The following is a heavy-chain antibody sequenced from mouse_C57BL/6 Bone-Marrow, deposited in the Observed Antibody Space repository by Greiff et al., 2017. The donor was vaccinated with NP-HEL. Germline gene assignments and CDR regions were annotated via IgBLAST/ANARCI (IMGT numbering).Heavy chain of an antibody. J-gene: IGHJ2*01. V-gene: IGHV1-69*01. CDR1: GYTFTSYW. CDR3: ARDDYDLDY. CDR2: IDPSDSYT. Sequence: QVQLQQPGAELVMPGASVKLSCKASGYTFTSYWMHWVKQRPGQGLEWIGEIDPSDSYTNYNQKFKGKSPLTVDKSSSTAYMQLSSLTSEDSAVYYCARDDYDLDYWGQGTTLTVSS. D-gene: IGHD2-4*01.